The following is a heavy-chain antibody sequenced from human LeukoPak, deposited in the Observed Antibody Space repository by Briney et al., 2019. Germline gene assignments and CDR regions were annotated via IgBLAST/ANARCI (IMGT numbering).Heavy chain of an antibody. V-gene: IGHV4-39*07. CDR2: INHSRST. D-gene: IGHD5-18*01. CDR3: ARYLGYSYGPIDY. Sequence: PSETLSLTCTVSGVSISSGDYYWSWIRQPPGKGLEWIGEINHSRSTNYNPSLKSRVTISVDTSKNQFSLKLSSVTAADTAVYDCARYLGYSYGPIDYWGQGTLVTVSS. CDR1: GVSISSGDYY. J-gene: IGHJ4*02.